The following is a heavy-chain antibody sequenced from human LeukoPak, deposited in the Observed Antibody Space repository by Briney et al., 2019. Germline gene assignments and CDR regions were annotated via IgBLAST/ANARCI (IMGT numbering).Heavy chain of an antibody. CDR2: IKQDGSEK. CDR1: GFTFSSYW. V-gene: IGHV3-7*01. D-gene: IGHD3-22*01. CDR3: ARDLGTYYDSSGYYTFDY. Sequence: GGSLRLSYAASGFTFSSYWMSWVRQAPGKGLEWVANIKQDGSEKYYVDSVKGRFTISRDNAKNSLYLQMNSLRAEDTAVYYCARDLGTYYDSSGYYTFDYWGQGTLVTVSS. J-gene: IGHJ4*02.